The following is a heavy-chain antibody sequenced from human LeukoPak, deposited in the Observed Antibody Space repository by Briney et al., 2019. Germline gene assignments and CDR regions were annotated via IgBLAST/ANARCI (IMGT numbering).Heavy chain of an antibody. CDR1: GYTFSDFY. CDR2: ITPKSGDT. D-gene: IGHD3-3*02. J-gene: IGHJ4*02. CDR3: ARVRLADERAWAY. V-gene: IGHV1-2*02. Sequence: ASVKVSCKPSGYTFSDFYIHWVRQAPGQGLEYVGWITPKSGDTYSPQRFQGRVTMTRDASISTAYMELSSLRSDDTAVYFCARVRLADERAWAYWGQGTLVTVSS.